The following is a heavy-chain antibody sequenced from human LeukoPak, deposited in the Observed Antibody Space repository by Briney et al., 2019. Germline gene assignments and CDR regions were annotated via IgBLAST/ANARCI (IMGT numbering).Heavy chain of an antibody. J-gene: IGHJ4*02. Sequence: GASVKVSCKASGYTFTSYGISWVRQAPGQGLEWMGWMNPNSGNTGYAQKFQGRVTMTRNTSISTAYMELSSLRSEDTAVYYCARGEMYYDFWSGYYSRYFDYWGQGTLVTVSS. V-gene: IGHV1-8*02. D-gene: IGHD3-3*01. CDR1: GYTFTSYG. CDR2: MNPNSGNT. CDR3: ARGEMYYDFWSGYYSRYFDY.